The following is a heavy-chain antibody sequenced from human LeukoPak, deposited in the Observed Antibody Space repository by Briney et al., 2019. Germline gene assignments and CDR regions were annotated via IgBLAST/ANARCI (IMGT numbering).Heavy chain of an antibody. CDR2: IYPGDSDT. V-gene: IGHV5-51*01. CDR3: ARHAYDFWSGYSHDDY. D-gene: IGHD3-3*01. J-gene: IGHJ4*02. Sequence: GESLKISCKGSGYIFTSYWIGWVRQMPGKGLEWMGIIYPGDSDTRYSPSFQGQVTISADKSISTAYLQWSSLKASDTAMYYCARHAYDFWSGYSHDDYWGQGTLVTVSS. CDR1: GYIFTSYW.